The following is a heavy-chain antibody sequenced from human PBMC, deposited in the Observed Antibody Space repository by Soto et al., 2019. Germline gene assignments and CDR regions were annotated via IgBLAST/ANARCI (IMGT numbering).Heavy chain of an antibody. CDR1: GGTFSSYA. CDR2: IIPIFGTA. D-gene: IGHD2-15*01. V-gene: IGHV1-69*01. Sequence: QVQLVQSGAEVKKPGSSVKVSCKASGGTFSSYAISWVRQAPGQGLEWMGGIIPIFGTANYAQKFQGRVTSTADESTSTAYMELSSLRSEDTAVYYCARDVYCSGGSCYPHTSNWFDPWGQGTLVTVSS. J-gene: IGHJ5*02. CDR3: ARDVYCSGGSCYPHTSNWFDP.